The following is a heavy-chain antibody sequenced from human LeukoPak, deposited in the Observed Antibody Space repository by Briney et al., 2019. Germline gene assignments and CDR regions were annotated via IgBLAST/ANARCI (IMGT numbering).Heavy chain of an antibody. V-gene: IGHV4-59*01. CDR3: ARGDLLLGGYYGMDV. D-gene: IGHD2-15*01. CDR1: GGSISSYY. J-gene: IGHJ6*02. Sequence: SETLSLTCTVSGGSISSYYWSWIRQPPGKGLEWIGYIYYSGSTNYNPSLKSRVTISVDTSKNQFSPKLTSVTAADTAVYYCARGDLLLGGYYGMDVWGQGTTVTVSS. CDR2: IYYSGST.